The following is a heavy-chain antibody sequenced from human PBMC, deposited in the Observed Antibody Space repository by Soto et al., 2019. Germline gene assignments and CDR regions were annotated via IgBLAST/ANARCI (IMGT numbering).Heavy chain of an antibody. V-gene: IGHV3-74*01. CDR1: GFTFSSYW. Sequence: EVQLVESGGGLVQPGGSLRLSCAVSGFTFSSYWMHWVRQAPGKGLVWVSRIKPDGSSTWYADSVKGRFTISRDNARNTLYLQMISLSAEDTAVYYCTRDPPGTGIDYWGQGTLVTVSS. CDR3: TRDPPGTGIDY. CDR2: IKPDGSST. J-gene: IGHJ4*02. D-gene: IGHD1-1*01.